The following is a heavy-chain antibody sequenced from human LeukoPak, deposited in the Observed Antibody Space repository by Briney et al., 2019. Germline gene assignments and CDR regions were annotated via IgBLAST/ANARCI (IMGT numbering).Heavy chain of an antibody. D-gene: IGHD2-2*01. Sequence: GGSLRLSCAASGFTFSSYEVNWVRQAPGKGLEWVSYISCCGRHISYADYVKGRFTIPRDNARNSAYMQMNSLRAEDTAVYYCARDQLLAPYYYYGMDFWGQGTTVTVSS. CDR2: ISCCGRHI. CDR3: ARDQLLAPYYYYGMDF. CDR1: GFTFSSYE. J-gene: IGHJ6*02. V-gene: IGHV3-48*03.